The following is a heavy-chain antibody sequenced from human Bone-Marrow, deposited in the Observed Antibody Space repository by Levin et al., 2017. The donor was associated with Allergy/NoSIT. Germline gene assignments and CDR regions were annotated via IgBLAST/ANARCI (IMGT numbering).Heavy chain of an antibody. D-gene: IGHD2-2*01. Sequence: SETLSLMCNVSGDSITTGGSYWSWIRQPPGEGLEWLGYIYYSGSTFYSPSFKSRITLSHDTSKNHFFLSLTSVTAADTAVYYCARGFTRSRHFDFWGQGTLVTVAS. CDR1: GDSITTGGSY. CDR3: ARGFTRSRHFDF. V-gene: IGHV4-31*03. CDR2: IYYSGST. J-gene: IGHJ4*02.